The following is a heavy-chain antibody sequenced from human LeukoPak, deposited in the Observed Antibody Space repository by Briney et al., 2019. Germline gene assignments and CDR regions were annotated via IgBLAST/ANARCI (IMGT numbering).Heavy chain of an antibody. CDR1: GFTFSSYS. CDR3: ARDRPRRGIFGVVTTRRYYYYMDV. V-gene: IGHV3-48*04. J-gene: IGHJ6*03. CDR2: ISSSSSTI. Sequence: PGGSLRLSCAASGFTFSSYSMNWVRQAPGKGLEWVSYISSSSSTIYYADSVKGRFTISRDNAKNSLYLQMNSLRAEDTAVYYCARDRPRRGIFGVVTTRRYYYYMDVWGKGTTVTVSS. D-gene: IGHD3-3*01.